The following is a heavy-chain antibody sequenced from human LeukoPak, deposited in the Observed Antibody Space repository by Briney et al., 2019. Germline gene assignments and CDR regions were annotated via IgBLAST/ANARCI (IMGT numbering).Heavy chain of an antibody. Sequence: GASVKVSCKASGYTFTGYYMHWVLQAPGQGLEWMGRINPNSGGTNYAQKFQGRVTMTRDTSISTAYMELSRLRSDDTAVYYCARDSYDFWSGYYQPWGQGTLVTVSS. D-gene: IGHD3-3*01. CDR3: ARDSYDFWSGYYQP. V-gene: IGHV1-2*06. J-gene: IGHJ5*02. CDR1: GYTFTGYY. CDR2: INPNSGGT.